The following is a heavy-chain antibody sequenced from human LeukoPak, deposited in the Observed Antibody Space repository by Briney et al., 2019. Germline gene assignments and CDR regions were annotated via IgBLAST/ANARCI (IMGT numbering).Heavy chain of an antibody. J-gene: IGHJ4*02. D-gene: IGHD5-24*01. V-gene: IGHV5-51*01. Sequence: GESLKISCQGSGYSFTTYWIGWVRQTPGKGLEWMGIIYPGDSDTRYSPSFQGQVTISADKSISTAYLQWSSLKASDTAMYYCARSEMATVLSQDYWGQGTLVTVSS. CDR3: ARSEMATVLSQDY. CDR1: GYSFTTYW. CDR2: IYPGDSDT.